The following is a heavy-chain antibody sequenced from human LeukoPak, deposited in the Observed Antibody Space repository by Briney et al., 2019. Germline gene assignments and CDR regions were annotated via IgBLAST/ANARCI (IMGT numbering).Heavy chain of an antibody. J-gene: IGHJ4*02. V-gene: IGHV3-64*01. D-gene: IGHD3-10*01. CDR3: ARDGYYGSGIDY. CDR1: GFTFSSYA. CDR2: ISSNGGST. Sequence: PGGSLRLSCAASGFTFSSYAMHWVRQAPGKGLEYVSAISSNGGSTYYANSVKGRFTISRDNSKNTLYLQMNSLRVEDTAVYYCARDGYYGSGIDYWGQGTLVTVSS.